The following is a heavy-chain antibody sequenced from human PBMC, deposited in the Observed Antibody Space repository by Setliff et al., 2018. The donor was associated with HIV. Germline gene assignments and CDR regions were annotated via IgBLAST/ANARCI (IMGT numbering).Heavy chain of an antibody. Sequence: SETLSLTCTVSGGSISTATFYWNWIRQPPGKGLEWIGEINDNGSTNYNPSLKSRVTISADTSKNQFSLNLSSVTAAETAVYYCARVGYHGSGRYSFDYWGQGTLVTVSS. J-gene: IGHJ4*02. CDR2: INDNGST. CDR3: ARVGYHGSGRYSFDY. V-gene: IGHV4-39*07. CDR1: GGSISTATFY. D-gene: IGHD3-10*01.